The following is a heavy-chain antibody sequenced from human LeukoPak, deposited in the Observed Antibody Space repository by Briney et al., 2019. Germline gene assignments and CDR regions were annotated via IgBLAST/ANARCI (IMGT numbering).Heavy chain of an antibody. CDR3: ARWRSLAYCGFDCSPGAFDI. Sequence: GGSLRLSCAASAFTVSSNYMNWVRQAPGKGLEWVSVIYSAGSTYYTDSVKGRFTISRDNSKNTLYLQMNSLRAEDTAVYYCARWRSLAYCGFDCSPGAFDIWGPGTMVTVSS. D-gene: IGHD2-21*02. CDR1: AFTVSSNY. CDR2: IYSAGST. J-gene: IGHJ3*02. V-gene: IGHV3-53*01.